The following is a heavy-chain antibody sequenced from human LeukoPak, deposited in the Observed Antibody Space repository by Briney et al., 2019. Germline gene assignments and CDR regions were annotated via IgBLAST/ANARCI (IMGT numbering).Heavy chain of an antibody. V-gene: IGHV4-34*01. CDR1: GGSFRGYY. CDR3: ARGRATYDFWSGQKIDY. D-gene: IGHD3-3*01. Sequence: SETLSLTCAVYGGSFRGYYWSWIRQPPGKGLEWIGEISHSGSTNYNPSLKSRVTISVDTSKNQFSLRLSSVTAADTAVYYCARGRATYDFWSGQKIDYWGQGTLVTVSS. J-gene: IGHJ4*02. CDR2: ISHSGST.